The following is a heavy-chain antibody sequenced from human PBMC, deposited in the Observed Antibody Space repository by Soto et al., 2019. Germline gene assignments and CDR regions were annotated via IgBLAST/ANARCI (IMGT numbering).Heavy chain of an antibody. D-gene: IGHD6-19*01. V-gene: IGHV1-69*13. J-gene: IGHJ4*02. CDR2: IIPLFGTA. CDR1: GYTFTRFA. Sequence: SLKGSCKASGYTFTRFAIYWLRQTPGQGLEWMGAIIPLFGTADYAQKFQGRVTITADESTSTAYMELSSLRSEDTAVYYCARPKGSYSSGYYYFDYWGQGTLVTVSS. CDR3: ARPKGSYSSGYYYFDY.